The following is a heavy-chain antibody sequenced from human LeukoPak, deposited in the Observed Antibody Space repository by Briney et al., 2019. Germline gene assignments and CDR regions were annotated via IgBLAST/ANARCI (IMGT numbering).Heavy chain of an antibody. CDR3: ARGVLNCSSTSCYHTGVFDY. D-gene: IGHD2-2*01. CDR1: GFTFSSYG. CDR2: IWYDGSNK. Sequence: GGSLRLSCAASGFTFSSYGMHWVRQAPGKGLEWVAVIWYDGSNKYYADSVKGRFTISRDNSKNTLYLQMNSLRAEDTAVYYCARGVLNCSSTSCYHTGVFDYWGQGTLVTVSS. V-gene: IGHV3-33*01. J-gene: IGHJ4*02.